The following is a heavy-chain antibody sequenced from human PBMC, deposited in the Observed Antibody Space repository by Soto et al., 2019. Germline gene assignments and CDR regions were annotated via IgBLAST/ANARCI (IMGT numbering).Heavy chain of an antibody. CDR1: GYSFTDFA. CDR3: GGSPLLGVATVLDFANWVEP. D-gene: IGHD5-12*01. V-gene: IGHV1-3*01. Sequence: QAQLVQSGAEVKKPGASVKVSCKASGYSFTDFAMHWVRLASGQRLEWMGWINADKGDTKYSPKFQGSITINKDTTATSVYMEMRRLKSEATAVYYCGGSPLLGVATVLDFANWVEPWGQG. J-gene: IGHJ5*01. CDR2: INADKGDT.